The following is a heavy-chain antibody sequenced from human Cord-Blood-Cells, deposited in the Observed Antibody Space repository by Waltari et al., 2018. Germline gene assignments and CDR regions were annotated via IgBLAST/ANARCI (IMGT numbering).Heavy chain of an antibody. CDR3: ATERIAAAGNPIFFDY. Sequence: QVKLVQSRAEVNKPGASVKVSCKVTGSTLTELSMHWVRPAPGKGLEWMGGFDPEDGETIYAQKFQGRVTMTEDTSTDTAYMELSSLRSEDTAVYYCATERIAAAGNPIFFDYWGQGTLVTVSS. CDR2: FDPEDGET. D-gene: IGHD6-13*01. J-gene: IGHJ4*02. V-gene: IGHV1-24*01. CDR1: GSTLTELS.